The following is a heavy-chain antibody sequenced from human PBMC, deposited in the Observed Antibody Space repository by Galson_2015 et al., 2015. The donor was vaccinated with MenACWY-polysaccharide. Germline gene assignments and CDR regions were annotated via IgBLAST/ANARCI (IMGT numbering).Heavy chain of an antibody. V-gene: IGHV4-39*07. CDR2: VSSAGSA. J-gene: IGHJ4*02. CDR3: ARAGRTDTVIVGYGWGLDY. Sequence: TLSLTCTVSGVSISRTRHYWAWIRQPPGKGLEWIGTVSSAGSAYYNSSLNSRVTISVDTSKNQFSLKLISVTAADTAIYYCARAGRTDTVIVGYGWGLDYWGQGALVTVSS. D-gene: IGHD3-10*01. CDR1: GVSISRTRHY.